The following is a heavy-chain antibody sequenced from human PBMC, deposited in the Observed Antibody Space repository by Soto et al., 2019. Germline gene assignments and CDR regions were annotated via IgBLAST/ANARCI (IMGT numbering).Heavy chain of an antibody. CDR2: IYYSGST. V-gene: IGHV4-59*01. CDR1: GGSISSYY. D-gene: IGHD4-17*01. Sequence: SETLSLTCTVSGGSISSYYWSWIRQPPGKGLEWIGYIYYSGSTNYNPSLKSRVTISVDTSKNQFSLKLSSVTAADTAVYYCARDTPTVTTGRRYYYYMDVWGKGTTVTVSS. J-gene: IGHJ6*03. CDR3: ARDTPTVTTGRRYYYYMDV.